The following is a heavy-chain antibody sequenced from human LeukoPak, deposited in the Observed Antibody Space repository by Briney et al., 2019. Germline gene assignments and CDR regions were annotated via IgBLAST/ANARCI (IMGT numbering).Heavy chain of an antibody. J-gene: IGHJ3*02. V-gene: IGHV4-39*07. D-gene: IGHD4-17*01. Sequence: SETLSLTCTVSGGSISSSSYYWGWIRQPPGKGLEWIGSIHYSGSTNYNPSLKSRVTISVDTSKNQFSLKLSSVTAADTAVYYCARGYRGDYTFGAFDIWGQGTMVTVSS. CDR3: ARGYRGDYTFGAFDI. CDR1: GGSISSSSYY. CDR2: IHYSGST.